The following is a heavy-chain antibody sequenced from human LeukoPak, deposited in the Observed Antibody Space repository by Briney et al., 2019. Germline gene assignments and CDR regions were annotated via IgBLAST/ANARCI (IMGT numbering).Heavy chain of an antibody. Sequence: NPGGSLRLSCAASGFTFSDYYMSWIRQAPGKGLEWVSYISSSGSTIYYADSVKGRFTTSRDNAKNSLYLQMNSLGAEDTAVYYRARAPQIGYSYGYFDYWGQGTLVTVSS. J-gene: IGHJ4*02. CDR1: GFTFSDYY. V-gene: IGHV3-11*01. D-gene: IGHD5-18*01. CDR3: ARAPQIGYSYGYFDY. CDR2: ISSSGSTI.